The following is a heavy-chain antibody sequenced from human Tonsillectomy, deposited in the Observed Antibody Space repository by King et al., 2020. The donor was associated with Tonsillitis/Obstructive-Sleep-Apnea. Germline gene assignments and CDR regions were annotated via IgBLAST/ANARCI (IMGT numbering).Heavy chain of an antibody. CDR2: INHSGNT. J-gene: IGHJ3*02. D-gene: IGHD2-15*01. Sequence: VQLQQWGAGLLKPSETLSLTCAVYGGSFSGYYWSWIRQPPGKGLEWIGDINHSGNTNYNPSLKSRVTISVDTSKNQFSLKLTSVTAAATAVYYCARAPYCSGGKCFDEAFDIWGQGTMVTVSS. CDR1: GGSFSGYY. V-gene: IGHV4-34*01. CDR3: ARAPYCSGGKCFDEAFDI.